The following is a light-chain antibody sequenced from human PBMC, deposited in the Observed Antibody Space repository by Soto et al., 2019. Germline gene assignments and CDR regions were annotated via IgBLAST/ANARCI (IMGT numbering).Light chain of an antibody. CDR1: SSNIGSNT. CDR3: AVWDDSLNGYV. V-gene: IGLV1-44*01. J-gene: IGLJ1*01. CDR2: SND. Sequence: QSVLTQPPSASGTPGQRVTISFFGSSSNIGSNTVNWYRQLPGTAPKLLIYSNDQRPSGVPDRLSGSKSGTSASLAISGLQSEDEAEYYCAVWDDSLNGYVFGTGTKLTVL.